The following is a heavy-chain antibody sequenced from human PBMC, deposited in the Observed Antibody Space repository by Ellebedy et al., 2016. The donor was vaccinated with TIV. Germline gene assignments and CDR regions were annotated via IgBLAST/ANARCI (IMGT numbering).Heavy chain of an antibody. V-gene: IGHV3-7*01. Sequence: GESLKISCTASGFTFSTYWMSWVRQAPGKGLEWVANIKPDESEKHYVDSVKGRFTISRDNAKNTLYLQMNSLRAEDTAVYYCARPFSRGWAFDYWGQGTLVTVSS. J-gene: IGHJ4*02. CDR2: IKPDESEK. CDR3: ARPFSRGWAFDY. CDR1: GFTFSTYW. D-gene: IGHD6-19*01.